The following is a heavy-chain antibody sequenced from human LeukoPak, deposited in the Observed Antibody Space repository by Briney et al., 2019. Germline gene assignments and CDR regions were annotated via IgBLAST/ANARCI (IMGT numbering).Heavy chain of an antibody. D-gene: IGHD6-13*01. J-gene: IGHJ3*02. Sequence: ASVKVSCKASGGTFSSYAISWVRQAPGQGLEWMGWIDTYTGNPTYAQGFTGRFVFSLYTSVSTAYLQISSLKAEDTAVYYCARFMAAAGTVAFDIWGQGTMVTVSS. CDR3: ARFMAAAGTVAFDI. V-gene: IGHV7-4-1*02. CDR1: GGTFSSYA. CDR2: IDTYTGNP.